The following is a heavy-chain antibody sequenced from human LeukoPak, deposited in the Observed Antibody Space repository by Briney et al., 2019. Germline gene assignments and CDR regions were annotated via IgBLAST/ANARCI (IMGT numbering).Heavy chain of an antibody. CDR1: GGSISSYY. V-gene: IGHV4-59*01. CDR3: ARVSWFPGTSYYYMDV. J-gene: IGHJ6*03. CDR2: IDHSGTT. Sequence: SETLSLTCTVSGGSISSYYWSWIRQPPGKGLEWIGYIDHSGTTNYNPSLKSRVTISVDTSKNQFSLKLSSVTAADTAVYYCARVSWFPGTSYYYMDVWGKGTTVTVSS. D-gene: IGHD1-1*01.